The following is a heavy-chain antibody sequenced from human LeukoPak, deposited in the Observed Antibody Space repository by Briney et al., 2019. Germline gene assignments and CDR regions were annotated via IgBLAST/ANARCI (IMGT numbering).Heavy chain of an antibody. V-gene: IGHV1-69*05. J-gene: IGHJ5*02. D-gene: IGHD6-19*01. CDR2: IIPIFGTA. Sequence: SVKVSCKASGGTFSSYAISWVRQAPGQGLEWMGGIIPIFGTANYAQKFQGRVTITTDESTSTAYTELSSLRSEDTAVYYCARQIAVAPRLRRGWFDPWGQGTLVTVSS. CDR1: GGTFSSYA. CDR3: ARQIAVAPRLRRGWFDP.